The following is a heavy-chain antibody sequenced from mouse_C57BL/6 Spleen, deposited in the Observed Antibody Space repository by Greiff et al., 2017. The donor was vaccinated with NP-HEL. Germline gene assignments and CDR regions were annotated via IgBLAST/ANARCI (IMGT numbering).Heavy chain of an antibody. D-gene: IGHD1-1*01. CDR1: GYAFSSYW. Sequence: VKLMESGAELVKPGASVKISCKASGYAFSSYWMNWVKQRPGKGLEWIGQIYPGDGDTNYNGKFKGKATLTADKSSSTAYMQLSSLTSEDSAVYFCAREYYGSSLDYAMDYWGQGTSVTVSS. CDR3: AREYYGSSLDYAMDY. CDR2: IYPGDGDT. V-gene: IGHV1-80*01. J-gene: IGHJ4*01.